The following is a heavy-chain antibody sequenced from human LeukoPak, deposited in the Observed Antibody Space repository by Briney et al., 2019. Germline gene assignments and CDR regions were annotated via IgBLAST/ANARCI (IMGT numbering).Heavy chain of an antibody. V-gene: IGHV3-7*05. Sequence: AGGSLRLSCAASGFTFSSYWMSWVRQAPGIGLEWVANIKQDGTEKYYVDSVKGRFTISRDNAKNSLYLQMNSLRAEDTAVYYCAKSQGYFDYWGRGTLVTVSS. CDR1: GFTFSSYW. CDR3: AKSQGYFDY. J-gene: IGHJ4*02. CDR2: IKQDGTEK.